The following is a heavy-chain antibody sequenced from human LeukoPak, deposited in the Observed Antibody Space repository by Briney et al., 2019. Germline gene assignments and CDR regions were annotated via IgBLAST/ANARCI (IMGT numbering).Heavy chain of an antibody. CDR1: GGSISSGGYY. V-gene: IGHV4-61*08. CDR3: ARGAPLYYGMDV. Sequence: PSQTLSLTCTVSGGSISSGGYYWSWIRQPPGKGLEWIGYTYYNGSTNCNPSLRSRVTISVDTSKKQFSLKLSSVTAADTAVYYCARGAPLYYGMDVWGQGTTVTVSS. CDR2: TYYNGST. J-gene: IGHJ6*02.